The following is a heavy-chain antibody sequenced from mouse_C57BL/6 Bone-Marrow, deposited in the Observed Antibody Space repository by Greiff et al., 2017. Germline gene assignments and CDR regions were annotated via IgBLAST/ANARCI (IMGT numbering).Heavy chain of an antibody. CDR3: ARLGDYLDY. CDR2: INPGSGGT. Sequence: VQLQQSGAELVRPGTSVKVSCKASGYAFTNYLIEWVKQRPGQGLEWIGVINPGSGGTNYNEQFKGKATLTADKSSSTASMQLSSLTSEDSAVYFCARLGDYLDYWGQGTTLTVSS. V-gene: IGHV1-54*01. J-gene: IGHJ2*01. CDR1: GYAFTNYL.